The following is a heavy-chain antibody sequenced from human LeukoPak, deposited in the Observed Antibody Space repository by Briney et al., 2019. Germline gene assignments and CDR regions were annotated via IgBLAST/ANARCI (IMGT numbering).Heavy chain of an antibody. J-gene: IGHJ4*02. CDR3: ARWGSIGYSGYDLFDS. D-gene: IGHD5-12*01. CDR2: IYGGGNT. CDR1: GFTVSSNY. Sequence: GGSLRLSCAASGFTVSSNYMNWVRQAPGNGLEWVSVIYGGGNTDYADSLKGRFTISRDNSKNTLYLQMNSLRAEDTAVYYCARWGSIGYSGYDLFDSWGQGTMVTVSS. V-gene: IGHV3-66*01.